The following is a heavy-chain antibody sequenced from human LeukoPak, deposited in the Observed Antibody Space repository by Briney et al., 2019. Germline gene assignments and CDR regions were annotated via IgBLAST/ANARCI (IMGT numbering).Heavy chain of an antibody. CDR3: ARDGRYCTNGVCYSFDY. D-gene: IGHD2-8*01. CDR2: IKQDGSEK. V-gene: IGHV3-7*03. CDR1: GFTFSSYW. J-gene: IGHJ4*02. Sequence: SGGSLRLSCAASGFTFSSYWMNWVRQAPGKGLEWVGNIKQDGSEKYYVDSVKGRFTISRDNAKKSLYLQMNSLRAEDTAVYYCARDGRYCTNGVCYSFDYWGQGTLVTVSS.